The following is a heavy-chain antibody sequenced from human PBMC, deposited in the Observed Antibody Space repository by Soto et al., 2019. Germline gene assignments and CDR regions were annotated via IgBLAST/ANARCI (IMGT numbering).Heavy chain of an antibody. CDR3: ARDSWGDFWSGYKPYGMDV. CDR2: ISYDGSNK. CDR1: GFTFSSYA. Sequence: QVQLVESGGGVVQPGRSLRLSCAASGFTFSSYAMHWVRQAPGKGLEWVAVISYDGSNKYYAASVKGRFTISRDNSKNTLYLQMNSLRAEETAVYYCARDSWGDFWSGYKPYGMDVWGQGTTVTVSS. D-gene: IGHD3-3*01. J-gene: IGHJ6*02. V-gene: IGHV3-30-3*01.